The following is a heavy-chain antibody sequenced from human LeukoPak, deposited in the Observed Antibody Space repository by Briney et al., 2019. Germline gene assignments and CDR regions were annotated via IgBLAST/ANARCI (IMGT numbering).Heavy chain of an antibody. V-gene: IGHV4-59*01. CDR2: IYYSGST. CDR1: GGSISSYY. CDR3: VREAATDYYDSSGYYRQTEVFDA. D-gene: IGHD3-22*01. J-gene: IGHJ3*01. Sequence: SETLSLTCTVSGGSISSYYWSWIRQPPGKGPEWIGYIYYSGSTNYNPSLKSRVTISVDTSKNQFSLKLSSVTAADTAVYYCVREAATDYYDSSGYYRQTEVFDAWGQGTMVTVSS.